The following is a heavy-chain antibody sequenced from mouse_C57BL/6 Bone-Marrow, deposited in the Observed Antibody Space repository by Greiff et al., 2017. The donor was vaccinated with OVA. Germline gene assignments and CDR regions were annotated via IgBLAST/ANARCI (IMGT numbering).Heavy chain of an antibody. CDR2: ISSGGSYT. J-gene: IGHJ3*01. Sequence: EVTLVESGGDLVKPGGSLKLSCAASGFTFSSYGMSWVRQTPDKRLEWVATISSGGSYTYYPDSVKGRFTISRDNAKNTLYLQMSSLKSEDTAMYDCARYYGSSPAWFAYWGRGTLVTVSA. CDR1: GFTFSSYG. D-gene: IGHD1-1*01. V-gene: IGHV5-6*01. CDR3: ARYYGSSPAWFAY.